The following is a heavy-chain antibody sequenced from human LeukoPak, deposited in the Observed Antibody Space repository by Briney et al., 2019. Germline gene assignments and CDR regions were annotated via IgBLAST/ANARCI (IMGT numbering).Heavy chain of an antibody. J-gene: IGHJ4*02. D-gene: IGHD3-10*01. Sequence: SETLSLTCIVSGGSISTNTYYWGWIRLPPGRGLEWIGEIHHRGTTYYNPSLRSRVTISVDTSKNQFSLRLTSVTAADTAVYYCARVTYNGYQHFDYWGQGNLVTVS. CDR2: IHHRGTT. V-gene: IGHV4-39*07. CDR1: GGSISTNTYY. CDR3: ARVTYNGYQHFDY.